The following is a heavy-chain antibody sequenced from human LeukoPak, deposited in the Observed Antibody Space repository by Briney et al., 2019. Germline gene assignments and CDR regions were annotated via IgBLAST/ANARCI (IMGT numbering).Heavy chain of an antibody. CDR3: ARLSTRLLDH. J-gene: IGHJ4*02. D-gene: IGHD3-3*01. CDR1: AVTFNNYW. Sequence: GESLKISCKGSAVTFNNYWIGWVRQLPGKGLDWMGIIYPGDSETRYSPSFQGQVTMSVDKSINTAYLHWGSLKASDTAIYFCARLSTRLLDHWGQGTRVAVSS. CDR2: IYPGDSET. V-gene: IGHV5-51*01.